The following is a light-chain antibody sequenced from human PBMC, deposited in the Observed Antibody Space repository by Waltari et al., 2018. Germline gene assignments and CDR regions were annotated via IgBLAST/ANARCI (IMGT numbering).Light chain of an antibody. CDR1: SSNIGAGHH. CDR3: QSFDSNVRGGVV. J-gene: IGLJ3*02. Sequence: QSILTPPTSVSGAPGQRVTLSCPGSSSNIGAGHHVHWYQAFPGTAPKLLIYGNNNRPSGVPDRFSGSKSGSSASLAINGLQAEDEADYYCQSFDSNVRGGVVFGGGTKVTVL. V-gene: IGLV1-40*01. CDR2: GNN.